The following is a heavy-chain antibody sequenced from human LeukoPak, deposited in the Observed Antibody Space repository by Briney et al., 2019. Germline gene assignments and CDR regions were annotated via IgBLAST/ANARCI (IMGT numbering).Heavy chain of an antibody. D-gene: IGHD3-10*01. CDR2: INHSGST. Sequence: SETLSLTCAVYGGSFSGYYWSWIRQPPGKGLEWIGEINHSGSTNYNPSLKSRVTISVDTSENQFSLKLSSVTAADTAVYYCARGRMGSGGFDYWGQGTLVTVSS. J-gene: IGHJ4*02. V-gene: IGHV4-34*01. CDR3: ARGRMGSGGFDY. CDR1: GGSFSGYY.